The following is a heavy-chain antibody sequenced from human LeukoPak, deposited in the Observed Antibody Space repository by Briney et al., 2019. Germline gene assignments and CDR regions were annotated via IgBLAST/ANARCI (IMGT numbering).Heavy chain of an antibody. CDR3: AKDRGTLGDYYYMDV. CDR2: IRYDGTNK. J-gene: IGHJ6*03. CDR1: GFTFSSYG. D-gene: IGHD1-14*01. V-gene: IGHV3-30*02. Sequence: PGGSLRLSCAASGFTFSSYGMHWVRQAPGKGLEWVALIRYDGTNKYYADSVKGRFTISRDNPKNTLYLQMNSLRAEDTAVYYCAKDRGTLGDYYYMDVWGKGTTVTISS.